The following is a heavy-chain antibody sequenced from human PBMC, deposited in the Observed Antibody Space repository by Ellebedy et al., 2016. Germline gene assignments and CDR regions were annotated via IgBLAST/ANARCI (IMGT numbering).Heavy chain of an antibody. V-gene: IGHV3-33*01. D-gene: IGHD4-23*01. CDR3: ARDGGNSDYYYMDV. CDR1: GFTFSSYG. Sequence: GESLKISCAASGFTFSSYGIHWVRQAPGKGLEWVALIWYDGSNKYYADSVKGRFTISRDNSKNTLYLQMSSLRDEDTAVYYCARDGGNSDYYYMDVWGKGTTVTVAS. CDR2: IWYDGSNK. J-gene: IGHJ6*03.